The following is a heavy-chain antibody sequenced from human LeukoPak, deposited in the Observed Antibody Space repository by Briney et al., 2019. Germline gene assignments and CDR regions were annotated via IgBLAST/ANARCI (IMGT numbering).Heavy chain of an antibody. CDR2: INPNSGGT. D-gene: IGHD4-11*01. J-gene: IGHJ6*02. V-gene: IGHV1-2*02. Sequence: ASVKVSCTASGYTFTGYYMHWVRQAPGQGLEWMGWINPNSGGTNYAQKFQGRVTMTRDTSISTAYMELSRLRSDDTAVYYCARGFAYSKGYYYYYYGMDVWGQGTTVTVSS. CDR1: GYTFTGYY. CDR3: ARGFAYSKGYYYYYYGMDV.